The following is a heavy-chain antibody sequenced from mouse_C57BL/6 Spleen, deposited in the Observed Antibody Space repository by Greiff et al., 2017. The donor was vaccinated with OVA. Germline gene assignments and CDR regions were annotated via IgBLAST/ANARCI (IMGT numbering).Heavy chain of an antibody. CDR1: GFSFNTYA. Sequence: EVQLVESGGGLVQPKGSLKLSCAASGFSFNTYAMNWVRQAPGKGLEWVARIRSKSNNYATYYADSVKDRFTISRDDSESMLYLQMNNLKTEDTAMYYCVREAHYYGSSSWFAYWGQGTLVTVSA. CDR3: VREAHYYGSSSWFAY. V-gene: IGHV10-1*01. D-gene: IGHD1-1*01. CDR2: IRSKSNNYAT. J-gene: IGHJ3*01.